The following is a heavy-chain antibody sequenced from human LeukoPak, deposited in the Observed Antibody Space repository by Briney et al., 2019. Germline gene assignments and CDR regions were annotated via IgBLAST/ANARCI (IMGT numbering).Heavy chain of an antibody. CDR1: GGSISSSSYY. V-gene: IGHV4-39*07. Sequence: SETLSLTCTVSGGSISSSSYYWGWIRQPPGKGLEWIGSIYYSGSTYYNPSLKSRVTISVDTSKNQFSLKLSSVTAADTAVYYCARDTLGDPYSYGLRNGGYFDYWGQGTLVTVSS. J-gene: IGHJ4*02. CDR3: ARDTLGDPYSYGLRNGGYFDY. D-gene: IGHD5-18*01. CDR2: IYYSGST.